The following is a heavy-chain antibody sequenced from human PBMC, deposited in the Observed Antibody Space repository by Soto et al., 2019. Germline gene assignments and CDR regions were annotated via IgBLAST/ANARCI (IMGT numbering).Heavy chain of an antibody. CDR1: GGSFSGYY. D-gene: IGHD2-2*01. Sequence: SETLSLTCAVYGGSFSGYYWSWIRQPPGKGLEWIGEINHSGSTNYNPSLKSRVTISVDTSKNQFSLKLSSVTAADTAVYYCARVRVPAALDYWGRGTLVTVSS. CDR3: ARVRVPAALDY. J-gene: IGHJ4*02. CDR2: INHSGST. V-gene: IGHV4-34*01.